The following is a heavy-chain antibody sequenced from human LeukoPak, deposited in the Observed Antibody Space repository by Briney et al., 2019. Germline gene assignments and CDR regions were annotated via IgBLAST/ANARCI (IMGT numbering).Heavy chain of an antibody. CDR3: ARVWNTYYDFWSGLNWFDP. D-gene: IGHD3-3*01. Sequence: KPGGSLRLSCAASGFTFSDYYMSWIRQAPGKGLEWVSYISSSGSTIYYADSVKGRFTISRDNAKISLYLQMNSLRAEDTAVYYCARVWNTYYDFWSGLNWFDPWGQGTLVTVSS. J-gene: IGHJ5*02. CDR1: GFTFSDYY. CDR2: ISSSGSTI. V-gene: IGHV3-11*04.